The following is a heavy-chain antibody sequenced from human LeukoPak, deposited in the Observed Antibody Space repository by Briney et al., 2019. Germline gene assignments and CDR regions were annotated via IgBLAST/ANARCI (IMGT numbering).Heavy chain of an antibody. CDR1: GYTFTSYY. J-gene: IGHJ4*02. V-gene: IGHV1-46*01. D-gene: IGHD4-11*01. CDR3: AREGPYSNYEKRSLPNEYYFHY. Sequence: ASVKVSCKASGYTFTSYYMHWVRQAPGQGLEWMGIINPSGGSTSYAQRFQGRVTMTRDMSTSTVYMELSSLRSEDTAVYYCAREGPYSNYEKRSLPNEYYFHYWGQGSLVTVSS. CDR2: INPSGGST.